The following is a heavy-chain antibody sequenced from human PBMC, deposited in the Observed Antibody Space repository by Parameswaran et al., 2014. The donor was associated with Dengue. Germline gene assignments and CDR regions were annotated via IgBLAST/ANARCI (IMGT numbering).Heavy chain of an antibody. CDR1: GGSISSGGYS. CDR2: IYHSGST. Sequence: LRLSCAVSGGSISSGGYSWSWIRQPPGKGLEWIGYIYHSGSTYYNPSLKSRVTISVDRSKNQFSLKLSSVTAADTAVYYCARDFRDPNGDFDAFDIWGQGTMVTVSS. CDR3: ARDFRDPNGDFDAFDI. V-gene: IGHV4-30-2*01. J-gene: IGHJ3*02. D-gene: IGHD2-21*01.